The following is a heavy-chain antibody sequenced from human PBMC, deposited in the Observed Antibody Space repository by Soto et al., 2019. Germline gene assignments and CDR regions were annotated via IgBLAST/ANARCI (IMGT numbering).Heavy chain of an antibody. Sequence: ASVKVSCKASGYTFTGYAMHWVRQAPGQRLEWMGWINAGNGNAKYSQKFQGRVTITRDTSASAAYMELSSLSSEDTAVYYCARAVAVAADFDYWGQGTLVTVSS. CDR3: ARAVAVAADFDY. D-gene: IGHD6-19*01. CDR2: INAGNGNA. CDR1: GYTFTGYA. V-gene: IGHV1-3*01. J-gene: IGHJ4*02.